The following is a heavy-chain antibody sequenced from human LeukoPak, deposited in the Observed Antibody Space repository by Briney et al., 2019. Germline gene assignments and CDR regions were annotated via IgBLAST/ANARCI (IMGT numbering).Heavy chain of an antibody. V-gene: IGHV3-30*18. Sequence: GGSVSLSCAASGFTFSHHAMHWVRRSPGKGLEWAAVIYYGWNCKYYANSVKGRFTISRDNPKNALYLQMNSLRPDDTAVYYCAKLGIGEHEISGYFYETQTSGVDVWGQGTIVTSST. J-gene: IGHJ3*01. CDR2: IYYGWNCK. D-gene: IGHD3-22*01. CDR1: GFTFSHHA. CDR3: AKLGIGEHEISGYFYETQTSGVDV.